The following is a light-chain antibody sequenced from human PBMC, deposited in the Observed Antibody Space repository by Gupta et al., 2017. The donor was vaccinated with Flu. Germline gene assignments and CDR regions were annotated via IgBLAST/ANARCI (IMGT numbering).Light chain of an antibody. CDR1: ESISNW. Sequence: DIQMTQSPSTLSASVGDRVTITCRASESISNWLAWYQQKPGKAPKVLIYLASVLQSGVPSRFSGSGSGTEFTLTIDSLQPDDIATYYCQQYDDMRTFGQGTKVEIK. CDR3: QQYDDMRT. J-gene: IGKJ1*01. V-gene: IGKV1-5*03. CDR2: LAS.